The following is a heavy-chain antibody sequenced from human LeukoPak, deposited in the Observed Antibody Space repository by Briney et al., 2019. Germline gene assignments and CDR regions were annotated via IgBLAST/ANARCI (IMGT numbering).Heavy chain of an antibody. CDR2: IYPGDSDT. CDR3: ARPAVAAAGSGFDI. D-gene: IGHD6-13*01. Sequence: GESLKISCQGSGYIFTTYWIAWVRQMPGKGLEWMGIIYPGDSDTRYSPSFQGQVTISADKSISTAYLQWSSLQASDTAMYYCARPAVAAAGSGFDIWGQGTMVTVSS. CDR1: GYIFTTYW. V-gene: IGHV5-51*01. J-gene: IGHJ3*02.